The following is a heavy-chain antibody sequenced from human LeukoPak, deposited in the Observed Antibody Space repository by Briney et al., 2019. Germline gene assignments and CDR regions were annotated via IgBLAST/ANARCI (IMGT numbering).Heavy chain of an antibody. CDR1: GGSFSGYY. Sequence: SETLSLTSALSGGSFSGYYWCWIRPPLRKGGEWMGEINHRGSTKYNPSLMSRGTTSVPTSKNQFSLKLSSVSAADTAVYYCARGQWITMVRGLSYRWFDPWGQGTLVTVSS. D-gene: IGHD3-10*01. CDR2: INHRGST. J-gene: IGHJ5*02. V-gene: IGHV4-34*05. CDR3: ARGQWITMVRGLSYRWFDP.